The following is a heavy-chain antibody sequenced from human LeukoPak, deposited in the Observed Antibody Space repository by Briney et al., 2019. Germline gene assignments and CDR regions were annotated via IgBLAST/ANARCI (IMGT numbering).Heavy chain of an antibody. CDR3: ARVRLEYSSSLYYFDY. CDR2: ISAYNGNT. J-gene: IGHJ4*02. CDR1: GYTFTSYG. Sequence: ASVKVSCKASGYTFTSYGISWVRQAPGQGLEWMGWISAYNGNTNYAQKLQGRVTMTTDTSTSTAYMELRSLRSGDTAVYYCARVRLEYSSSLYYFDYWGQGTLVTVSS. V-gene: IGHV1-18*01. D-gene: IGHD6-13*01.